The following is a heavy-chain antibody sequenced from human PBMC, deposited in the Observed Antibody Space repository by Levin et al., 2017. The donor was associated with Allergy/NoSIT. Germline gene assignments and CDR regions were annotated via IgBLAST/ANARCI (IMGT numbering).Heavy chain of an antibody. J-gene: IGHJ1*01. D-gene: IGHD6-19*01. CDR3: AREPSSVWGWAAEYFQH. CDR2: ISPTSSYI. CDR1: GFAFSNFG. Sequence: GESLKISCAASGFAFSNFGMNWVRQAPGKGLEWVSSISPTSSYIYYADSVKGRFTISRDNAKNSVYLQMNSLRVDDTAVYYCAREPSSVWGWAAEYFQHWGQGTLVTVSS. V-gene: IGHV3-21*01.